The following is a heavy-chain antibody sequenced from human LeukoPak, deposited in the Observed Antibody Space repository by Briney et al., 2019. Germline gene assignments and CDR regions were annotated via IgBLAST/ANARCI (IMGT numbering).Heavy chain of an antibody. CDR2: LSYSAHT. J-gene: IGHJ6*03. CDR3: ARVDDYYYYYMDV. Sequence: SETLSLTCTVSGGSISSHTYSWGWIRQPPGKGLEWIGTLSYSAHTFYSSSLKSRVTISGDTSKNQFSLRLSSVTAADTAVYYCARVDDYYYYYMDVWGKGTTVTVSS. V-gene: IGHV4-39*07. CDR1: GGSISSHTYS.